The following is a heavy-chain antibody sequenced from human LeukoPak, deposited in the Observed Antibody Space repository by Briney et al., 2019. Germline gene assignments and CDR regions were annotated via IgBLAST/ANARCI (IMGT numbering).Heavy chain of an antibody. CDR3: ARSGYYGSGSYLDY. CDR1: GGTFSSYA. Sequence: ASVKVSYKASGGTFSSYAISWVRQAPGQGLEWMGGIIPIFGTANYAQKFQGRVTITTDESTSTAYMELSSLRSEDTAVYYCARSGYYGSGSYLDYWGQGTLVTVSS. J-gene: IGHJ4*02. CDR2: IIPIFGTA. V-gene: IGHV1-69*05. D-gene: IGHD3-10*01.